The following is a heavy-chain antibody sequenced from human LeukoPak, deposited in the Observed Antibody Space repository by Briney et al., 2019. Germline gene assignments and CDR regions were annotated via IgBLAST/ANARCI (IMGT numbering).Heavy chain of an antibody. CDR1: GDSFSSHY. D-gene: IGHD4-17*01. CDR3: ARDLVTVTKGFDI. J-gene: IGHJ3*02. CDR2: ISYIGTT. Sequence: SETLSLTCAVSGDSFSSHYWNWIRQAPGRGLEWIGYISYIGTTNYNPSLKSRVAISIDTSKNQFSLKLTSVTTADTAVYYCARDLVTVTKGFDIWGLGTMVSVSS. V-gene: IGHV4-59*11.